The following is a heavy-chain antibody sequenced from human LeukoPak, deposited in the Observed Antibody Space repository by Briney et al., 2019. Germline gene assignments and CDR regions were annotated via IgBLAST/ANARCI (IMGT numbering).Heavy chain of an antibody. V-gene: IGHV4-30-2*01. CDR2: IYHSGST. J-gene: IGHJ3*02. CDR3: AREFKDTKWLLAPDAFDI. D-gene: IGHD5-12*01. CDR1: GGSISSGGYY. Sequence: PSETLSLTCTVSGGSISSGGYYWSWIRQPPGKGLEWIGYIYHSGSTYYNPSLKSRVTISVDRSKNQFSLKLSSVTAADTAVYYCAREFKDTKWLLAPDAFDIWGQGTMVTVSS.